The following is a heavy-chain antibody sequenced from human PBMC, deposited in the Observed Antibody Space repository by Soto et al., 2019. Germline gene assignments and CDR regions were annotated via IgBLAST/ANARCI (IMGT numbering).Heavy chain of an antibody. D-gene: IGHD2-2*01. V-gene: IGHV4-34*01. CDR2: INHSGST. CDR1: GGSFSGYY. J-gene: IGHJ5*01. Sequence: SETLSLTCAVYGGSFSGYYWSWIRQPPGKGLEWIGEINHSGSTNYNPSLKSRVTISVDTSKNQFSLKLSSVTAADTAVYYCARPRYCSSTSCWNWFDSWGQGTLVTVSS. CDR3: ARPRYCSSTSCWNWFDS.